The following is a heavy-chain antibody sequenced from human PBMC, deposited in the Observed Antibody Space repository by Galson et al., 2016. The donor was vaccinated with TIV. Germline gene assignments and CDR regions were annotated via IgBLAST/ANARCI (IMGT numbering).Heavy chain of an antibody. CDR3: ARDSDVEQRWNRGYQFNY. D-gene: IGHD1/OR15-1a*01. CDR2: IIPIFGKA. J-gene: IGHJ4*02. CDR1: GGTFSSFV. Sequence: SVKVSCKASGGTFSSFVVTWVRQASGQGLEWMGGIIPIFGKANYAQKFQGRVTITADKSTSTAYMELSSLRSEDTAMYYCARDSDVEQRWNRGYQFNYWGQETLVTVSS. V-gene: IGHV1-69*06.